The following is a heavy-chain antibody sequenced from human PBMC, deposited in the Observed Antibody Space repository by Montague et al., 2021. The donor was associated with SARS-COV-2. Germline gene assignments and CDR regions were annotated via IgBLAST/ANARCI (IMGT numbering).Heavy chain of an antibody. CDR3: ARALVPEEWLFGGDYYYYMDV. D-gene: IGHD3-3*01. CDR2: IYYSGST. V-gene: IGHV4-59*01. J-gene: IGHJ6*03. CDR1: GGSFSGYY. Sequence: SETLSLTCAVYGGSFSGYYWSWIRQPPGKGLEWIGYIYYSGSTNYNPSLKSRVTTSVDTSKNQFSLKLSSVTAADTAVYYCARALVPEEWLFGGDYYYYMDVWGKGTTVTVSS.